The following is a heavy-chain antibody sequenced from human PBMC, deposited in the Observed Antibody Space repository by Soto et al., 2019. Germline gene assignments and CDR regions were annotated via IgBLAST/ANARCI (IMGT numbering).Heavy chain of an antibody. CDR1: GGTFSSYA. V-gene: IGHV1-69*06. J-gene: IGHJ6*02. Sequence: QVQLVQSGAEVKTPGSSVKVSCKASGGTFSSYAISWVRQAPGQGLEWMGGIIPIFGTANYAQKFQGRVTITADKSTSTAYMELSSLRSEDTAVYYCALGVRGVIITPPWGMDVWGQGTTVTVSS. CDR3: ALGVRGVIITPPWGMDV. CDR2: IIPIFGTA. D-gene: IGHD3-10*01.